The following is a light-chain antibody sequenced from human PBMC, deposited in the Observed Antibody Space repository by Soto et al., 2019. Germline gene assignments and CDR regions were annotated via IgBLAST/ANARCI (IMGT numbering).Light chain of an antibody. CDR1: RSNIGSNF. Sequence: QSFLTQPPSASGTPGQRLTIACSGTRSNIGSNFVNWYRQLPGTAPKLLVHTNSQRPSGVPDRFSGSKSGTSASLAISGLQSEDEGDYFCAVWDDSLHGYVFATGTKVTVL. J-gene: IGLJ1*01. CDR3: AVWDDSLHGYV. V-gene: IGLV1-44*01. CDR2: TNS.